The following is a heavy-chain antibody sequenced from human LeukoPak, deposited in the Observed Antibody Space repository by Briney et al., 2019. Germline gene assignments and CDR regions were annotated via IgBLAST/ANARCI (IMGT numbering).Heavy chain of an antibody. CDR1: GFTFSNAW. J-gene: IGHJ4*02. CDR3: AKDRRWGYSSSSFGY. V-gene: IGHV3-15*01. CDR2: IKSKTDGGTT. D-gene: IGHD6-6*01. Sequence: PGGSLRLPCAASGFTFSNAWMSWVRQAPGKGLEWVGRIKSKTDGGTTDYAAPVKGRFTISRDDSKNTLYLQMNSLKTEDTAVYYCAKDRRWGYSSSSFGYWGQGTLVTVSS.